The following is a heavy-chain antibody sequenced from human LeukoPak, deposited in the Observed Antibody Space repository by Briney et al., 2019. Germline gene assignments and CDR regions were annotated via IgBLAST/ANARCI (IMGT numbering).Heavy chain of an antibody. CDR3: AKCPPRTRYQLRCLYFDY. CDR2: RSYDGSYK. V-gene: IGHV3-30*18. CDR1: EFTFSTYG. Sequence: QPGGSLRLSCAASEFTFSTYGMHWVRQAPGKGLGWVAVRSYDGSYKFYADSVKGRFTISRDNSKNTLYLQMNSLRAEDTAVYYCAKCPPRTRYQLRCLYFDYWGQGTLVTVSS. D-gene: IGHD2-2*01. J-gene: IGHJ4*02.